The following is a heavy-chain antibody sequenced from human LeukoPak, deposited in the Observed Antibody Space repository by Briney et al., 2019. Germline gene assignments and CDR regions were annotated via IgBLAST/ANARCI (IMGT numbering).Heavy chain of an antibody. J-gene: IGHJ4*02. D-gene: IGHD3-10*01. CDR1: GYTFTSYD. CDR3: ARGHSVLLWFGESLGDY. V-gene: IGHV1-8*01. Sequence: ASVKVSCKASGYTFTSYDINWVQQATGQGLEWMGWMNPNSGNTGYAQKFQGRVTMTRNTSISTAYMELSSLRSEDTAVYYCARGHSVLLWFGESLGDYWGQGTLVTVSS. CDR2: MNPNSGNT.